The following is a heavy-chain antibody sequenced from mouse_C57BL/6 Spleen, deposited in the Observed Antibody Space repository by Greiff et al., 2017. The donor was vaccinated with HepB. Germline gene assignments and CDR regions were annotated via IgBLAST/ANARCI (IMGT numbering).Heavy chain of an antibody. Sequence: EVKLVESGGGLVKPGGSLKLSCAASGFTFSSYAMSWVRQTPEKRLEWVATISDGGSYTYYPDNVKGRFTISRDNAKNNLYLQMSHLKSEDTAMYYCARDRGNWDRYFDVWGTGTTVTVSS. D-gene: IGHD4-1*01. CDR1: GFTFSSYA. CDR3: ARDRGNWDRYFDV. V-gene: IGHV5-4*01. J-gene: IGHJ1*03. CDR2: ISDGGSYT.